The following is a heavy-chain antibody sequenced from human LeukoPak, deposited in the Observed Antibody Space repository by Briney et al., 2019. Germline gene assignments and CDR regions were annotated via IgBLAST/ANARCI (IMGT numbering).Heavy chain of an antibody. CDR1: GGSISSDY. CDR2: IYSSGNT. D-gene: IGHD6-19*01. V-gene: IGHV4-4*07. CDR3: ARSGPIAVAGVDY. Sequence: SETLSLTCIVSGGSISSDYWSWIRQPAGMGLEWIGRIYSSGNTNYNPSLKSRVTILVDKSKNQFSLKLSSVTAADTAVYYCARSGPIAVAGVDYWGQGTLVTVSS. J-gene: IGHJ4*02.